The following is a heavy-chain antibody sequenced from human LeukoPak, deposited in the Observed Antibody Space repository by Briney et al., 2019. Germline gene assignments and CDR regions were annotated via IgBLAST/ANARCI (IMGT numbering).Heavy chain of an antibody. J-gene: IGHJ5*02. D-gene: IGHD4-17*01. Sequence: GASVKVSCKASGYTFTSYDIHWVRQATGQGLEWMGWMNPNSGNTGYTQKFPGRVTMTRNTSISTAYMELSSLRSEDTAVYYCARVHYGDSRFDPWGQGTLVTVSS. CDR1: GYTFTSYD. CDR3: ARVHYGDSRFDP. V-gene: IGHV1-8*01. CDR2: MNPNSGNT.